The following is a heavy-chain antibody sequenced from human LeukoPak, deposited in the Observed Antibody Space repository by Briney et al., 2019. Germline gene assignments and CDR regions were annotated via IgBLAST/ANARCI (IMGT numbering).Heavy chain of an antibody. CDR3: ARGYNWNDAQNWFDP. Sequence: SETLSLTCTVSGGSISSYYWSWIRQPAGKGLGWIGRIYTSGSTNYNPSLKSRVTMSVDTSKNQFSLKLSSVTAADTAVYYCARGYNWNDAQNWFDPWGQGTLVTVSS. CDR2: IYTSGST. V-gene: IGHV4-4*07. J-gene: IGHJ5*02. CDR1: GGSISSYY. D-gene: IGHD1-1*01.